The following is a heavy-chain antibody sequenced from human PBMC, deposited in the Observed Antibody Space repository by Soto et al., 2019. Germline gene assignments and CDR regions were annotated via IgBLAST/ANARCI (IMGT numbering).Heavy chain of an antibody. Sequence: QVQLVQSGDEVKKPGASAKVSCKASGYSLTVHYMHWVRQAPGQGFEWMGVINPAGGSTSYAQRFQGRVTMTRDTSTSTAYMELSSLRSEDTAVYFCATGGDSSGEFYSYGMDVWGQGTTVTVSS. CDR3: ATGGDSSGEFYSYGMDV. J-gene: IGHJ6*02. V-gene: IGHV1-46*01. D-gene: IGHD2-15*01. CDR1: GYSLTVHY. CDR2: INPAGGST.